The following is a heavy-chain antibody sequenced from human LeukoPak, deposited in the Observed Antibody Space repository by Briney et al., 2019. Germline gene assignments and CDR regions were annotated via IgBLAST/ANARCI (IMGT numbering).Heavy chain of an antibody. CDR2: IIPIFGIA. V-gene: IGHV1-69*04. D-gene: IGHD2-15*01. CDR1: GGTFSSYA. Sequence: SVKVSCKASGGTFSSYAISWVRQAPGQGLEWMGRIIPIFGIANYAQKFQGRVTITADKSTSTAYMELSSLRSEDTAVYYCASSGCYCSGGSCYSHYWGQGTLVTVSS. J-gene: IGHJ4*02. CDR3: ASSGCYCSGGSCYSHY.